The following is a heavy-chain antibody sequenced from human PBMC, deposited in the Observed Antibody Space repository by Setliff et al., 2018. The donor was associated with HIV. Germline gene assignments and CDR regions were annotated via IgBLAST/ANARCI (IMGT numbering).Heavy chain of an antibody. CDR1: GGSASNSRYY. V-gene: IGHV4-39*01. D-gene: IGHD2-21*01. Sequence: SETLSLTCTVSGGSASNSRYYWAWIRPPPGKGLEYIGSIHYNEKTYYSPSLMRRATISADTSKNQFSLRLSSVTAADTALYFCTRAQIAAPRPFDYWGQGTLVTVSS. CDR2: IHYNEKT. J-gene: IGHJ4*02. CDR3: TRAQIAAPRPFDY.